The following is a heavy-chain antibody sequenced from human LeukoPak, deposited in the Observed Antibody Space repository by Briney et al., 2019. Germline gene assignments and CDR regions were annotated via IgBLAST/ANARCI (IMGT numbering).Heavy chain of an antibody. Sequence: ASEKGSCKASGYSITSYGISGVRQATGQGLEWMGWISAYNGNTNYAQKLQGRVTMTTDTSTSTAYMELRSLRSDDTAVYYCARGNNWFDPWGQGTLVTVSS. J-gene: IGHJ5*02. CDR1: GYSITSYG. V-gene: IGHV1-18*04. CDR3: ARGNNWFDP. CDR2: ISAYNGNT.